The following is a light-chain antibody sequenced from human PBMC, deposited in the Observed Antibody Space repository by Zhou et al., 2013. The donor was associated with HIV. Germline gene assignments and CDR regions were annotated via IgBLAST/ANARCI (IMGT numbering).Light chain of an antibody. Sequence: AIRMTQSPSSFSASTGDRVTITCRASQGISSYLAWYQQKPGKAPKLLIYAASTLQSGVPSRFSGSGSGTEYTLTIKGLQPEDFATYYCQQAVSFPLTFGAGTKVDLK. CDR2: AAS. J-gene: IGKJ4*01. CDR3: QQAVSFPLT. CDR1: QGISSY. V-gene: IGKV1-8*01.